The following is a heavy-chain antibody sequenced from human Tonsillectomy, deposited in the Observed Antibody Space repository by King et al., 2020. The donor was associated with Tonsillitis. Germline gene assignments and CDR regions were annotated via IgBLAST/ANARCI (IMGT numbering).Heavy chain of an antibody. V-gene: IGHV3-7*03. Sequence: QLVQSGGGLVQPGGSLRLSCAASGFTFSSYWMSWVRQAPGKGLEWVANIKLDGSEKYYVDSVKGRFTISRDNAKNSLYLQMNSLRAEDTAVYYCAREISGWVHGRVGVYFDYWGQGILLTVSS. CDR3: AREISGWVHGRVGVYFDY. CDR2: IKLDGSEK. CDR1: GFTFSSYW. J-gene: IGHJ4*02. D-gene: IGHD6-19*01.